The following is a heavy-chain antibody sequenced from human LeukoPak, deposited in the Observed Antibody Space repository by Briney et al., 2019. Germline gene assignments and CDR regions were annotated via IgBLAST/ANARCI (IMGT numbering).Heavy chain of an antibody. V-gene: IGHV4-59*12. D-gene: IGHD6-25*01. CDR1: GAFTSRYY. CDR3: TRIDPLGFFDQ. J-gene: IGHJ4*02. Sequence: PSETLSLTCSVSGAFTSRYYWSWVRQPLGQGLEWIGNIFYSGNPKYNPSLTSRISMSVDTSKTQFSLELTSVTAADTAVYYCTRIDPLGFFDQWGPGTPVTVSS. CDR2: IFYSGNP.